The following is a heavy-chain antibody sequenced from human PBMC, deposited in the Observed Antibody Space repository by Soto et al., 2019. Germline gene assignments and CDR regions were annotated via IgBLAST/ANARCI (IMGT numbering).Heavy chain of an antibody. CDR1: GFTFSTYA. Sequence: EVQLLESGGGLVQPGGSLRLSCAASGFTFSTYALSWVRQAPGKGLEWVSAISANGQGIYYADSVRGRFTISRDNSKNTIFLHMDSLRAEDTAVYHCAKDRNYPRDQFHYWGQGTLVTVSS. J-gene: IGHJ4*02. CDR2: ISANGQGI. D-gene: IGHD1-7*01. CDR3: AKDRNYPRDQFHY. V-gene: IGHV3-23*01.